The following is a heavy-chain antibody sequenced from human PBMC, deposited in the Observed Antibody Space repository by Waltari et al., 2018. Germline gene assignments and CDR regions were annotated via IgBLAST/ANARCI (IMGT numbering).Heavy chain of an antibody. CDR3: ATIQDYGGNPRPWAY. V-gene: IGHV4-34*01. CDR1: GGSFSDSY. D-gene: IGHD3-10*01. Sequence: QVQLQQWGAGLLKPSETLSLTCAVYGGSFSDSYWSWIRQPPGKGLEWIGEINHRGRTDYKPSLKSRVTLSVDTSKNQFSLRLNSVTAADTAVYYCATIQDYGGNPRPWAYWGQGTLVTVSS. J-gene: IGHJ4*02. CDR2: INHRGRT.